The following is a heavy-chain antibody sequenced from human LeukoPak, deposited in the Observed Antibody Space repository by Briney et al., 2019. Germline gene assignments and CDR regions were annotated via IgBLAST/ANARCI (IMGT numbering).Heavy chain of an antibody. CDR2: ISGSGGST. V-gene: IGHV3-23*01. J-gene: IGHJ4*02. CDR3: AKDQAVAGIGPPRYFDY. Sequence: GGSLRLSCAASGFTFISYAMSWVRQAPGKGLEWVSAISGSGGSTYYADSVKGRFTISRDNSKNTLYLQMNSLRAEDTAVYYCAKDQAVAGIGPPRYFDYWGQGTLVTVSS. D-gene: IGHD6-19*01. CDR1: GFTFISYA.